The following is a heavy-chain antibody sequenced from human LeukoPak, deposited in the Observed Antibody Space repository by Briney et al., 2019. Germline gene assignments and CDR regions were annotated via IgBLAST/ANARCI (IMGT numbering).Heavy chain of an antibody. J-gene: IGHJ6*02. D-gene: IGHD2-21*02. V-gene: IGHV3-33*01. CDR3: ARDLVVVTAPYPPYYYYYGMDV. CDR1: GFTFSSYG. CDR2: IWYDRSNK. Sequence: PGGSLRLSCAASGFTFSSYGMHWVRQAPGKGLEWVAVIWYDRSNKYYADSVKGRFTISRDNSKNTLYLQMNSLRAEDTAVYYCARDLVVVTAPYPPYYYYYGMDVWGQGTTVTVSS.